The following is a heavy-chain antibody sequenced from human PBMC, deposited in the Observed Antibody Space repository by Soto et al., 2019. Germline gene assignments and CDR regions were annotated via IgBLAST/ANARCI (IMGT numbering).Heavy chain of an antibody. V-gene: IGHV1-69*01. CDR2: IIPIFGTA. CDR3: VRVTVRFDN. Sequence: VPCTTSGGTRSSYSISWARQAPGPGLEWMGGIIPIFGTAHYAQKIQGRVTITADESTPTAYPELSSQRSEDPPLNYCVRVTVRFDNWGEGIRVTV. CDR1: GGTRSSYS. J-gene: IGHJ4*02. D-gene: IGHD4-17*01.